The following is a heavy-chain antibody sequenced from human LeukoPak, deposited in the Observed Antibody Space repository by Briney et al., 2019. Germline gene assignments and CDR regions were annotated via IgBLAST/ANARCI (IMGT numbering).Heavy chain of an antibody. CDR3: AKDVGMFASGLSPFDN. D-gene: IGHD2-15*01. V-gene: IGHV3-23*01. Sequence: GSLRLSCAASGFTFSNYAMTWVRQAPGKGLEWVSCIGDSGTFYADSVKGRFTMSRDNSKNMLYLQMNSLRAEDTALYYCAKDVGMFASGLSPFDNRGQGTLVTVSS. CDR1: GFTFSNYA. CDR2: IGDSGT. J-gene: IGHJ4*02.